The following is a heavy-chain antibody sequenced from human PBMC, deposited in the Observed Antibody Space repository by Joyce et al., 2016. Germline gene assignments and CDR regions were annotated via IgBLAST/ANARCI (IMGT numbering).Heavy chain of an antibody. J-gene: IGHJ3*02. CDR1: GFIFSTYS. D-gene: IGHD5-18*01. Sequence: QVQLVESGGGVVQPGRSLSLSCAASGFIFSTYSMHWVRQAPGKGLEWVAVTIYDGSNKFYADFVKGRFTISRDYSKNTLYLQMNSLRADDTAVYYCARYTYGHDAFDIWGQGTMVTVSS. CDR3: ARYTYGHDAFDI. CDR2: TIYDGSNK. V-gene: IGHV3-30*04.